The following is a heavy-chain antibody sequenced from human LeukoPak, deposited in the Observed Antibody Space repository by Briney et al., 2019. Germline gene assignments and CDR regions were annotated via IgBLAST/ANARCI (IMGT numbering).Heavy chain of an antibody. D-gene: IGHD3-3*01. J-gene: IGHJ5*02. V-gene: IGHV3-33*06. CDR2: IWFDGSIK. CDR1: GFTFCSYG. Sequence: GGSLRLSCAASGFTFCSYGMRWVRQAPGKGLEWVSVIWFDGSIKYYADSVRGGFTISRDTSTNTLYLQINSVRDADTPVYTCAKDITVCGVADNWFDPWGQGTLVTVSS. CDR3: AKDITVCGVADNWFDP.